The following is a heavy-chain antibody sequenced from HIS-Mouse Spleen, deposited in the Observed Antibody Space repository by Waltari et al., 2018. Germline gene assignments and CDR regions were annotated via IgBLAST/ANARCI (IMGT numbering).Heavy chain of an antibody. D-gene: IGHD2-15*01. CDR2: INRDGSST. J-gene: IGHJ4*02. V-gene: IGHV3-74*01. CDR3: ARTSDSGGFVY. CDR1: GFTFSSYW. Sequence: EVQLVESGGGLVQPGGSLRLSCAASGFTFSSYWMHWVRQAPGKGLVWVLRINRDGSSTSYADSVKGRVTISRDNAKNTLYLQMNSLRAEDTAVYYCARTSDSGGFVYWGQGTLVTVSS.